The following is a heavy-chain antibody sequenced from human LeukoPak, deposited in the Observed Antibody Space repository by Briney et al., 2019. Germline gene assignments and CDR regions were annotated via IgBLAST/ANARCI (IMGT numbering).Heavy chain of an antibody. CDR2: ISISSSYI. Sequence: GGSLRLSCAAFGFTFSSYSMNWVRQAPGKGLEWGSSISISSSYIYYADSVKCRFTISRDNAKNSLYLQITSLTAEDTAVYYCARDERGIDGTDYWGQGTLVTVSS. CDR1: GFTFSSYS. D-gene: IGHD1-14*01. CDR3: ARDERGIDGTDY. V-gene: IGHV3-21*01. J-gene: IGHJ4*02.